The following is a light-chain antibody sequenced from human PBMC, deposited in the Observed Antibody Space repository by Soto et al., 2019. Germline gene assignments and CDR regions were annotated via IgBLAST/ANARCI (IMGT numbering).Light chain of an antibody. CDR1: SSDVGGYNY. Sequence: QSALTQPRSVSGSPGQSVTISCTGNSSDVGGYNYVSWYQQHPGKAPKLMIYDVSKRPSAVPDRFSGSKSGNTASLTISGLQAEDEADYYCCSYAGSYTFYVFGTGT. CDR2: DVS. CDR3: CSYAGSYTFYV. J-gene: IGLJ1*01. V-gene: IGLV2-11*01.